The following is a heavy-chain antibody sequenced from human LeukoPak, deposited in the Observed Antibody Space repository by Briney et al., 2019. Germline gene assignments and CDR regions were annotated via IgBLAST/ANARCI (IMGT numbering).Heavy chain of an antibody. CDR3: AHSLPFWSGYHD. D-gene: IGHD3-3*01. CDR2: IYWNDEK. Sequence: CGPTLVNPPQTLTLTGTFSGFALGTRGGGVGWIRQPPGMALEWLALIYWNDEKRYSPSLKSRLTITKDTSKNQVVLTMTNMDPVDTATYYCAHSLPFWSGYHDWGQGTLVTVSS. CDR1: GFALGTRGGG. J-gene: IGHJ4*02. V-gene: IGHV2-5*01.